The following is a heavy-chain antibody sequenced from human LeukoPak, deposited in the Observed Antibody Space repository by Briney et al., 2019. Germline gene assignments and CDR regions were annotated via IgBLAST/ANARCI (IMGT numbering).Heavy chain of an antibody. J-gene: IGHJ6*03. D-gene: IGHD4-17*01. Sequence: GGSLRLSCAASGFTFSSFGMSWVRQAPGKGLEWVSAISSTGGTAYYADSVKGRFTISRGNSKNTLYLQMNSLRAEDTAVYYCAKDQYGDYVWEGDMDVWGKGTTVTISS. CDR1: GFTFSSFG. CDR3: AKDQYGDYVWEGDMDV. CDR2: ISSTGGTA. V-gene: IGHV3-23*01.